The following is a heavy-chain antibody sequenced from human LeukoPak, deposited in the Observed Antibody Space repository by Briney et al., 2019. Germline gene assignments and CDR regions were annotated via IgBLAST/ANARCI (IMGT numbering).Heavy chain of an antibody. CDR3: ARVRHGDYVDY. D-gene: IGHD4-17*01. V-gene: IGHV3-53*01. J-gene: IGHJ4*02. CDR2: IYSGGST. CDR1: GFTVSSNY. Sequence: GSLRLSCAASGFTVSSNYMSWVRQAPGKGLEWGSVIYSGGSTYYTDSVKGRFTISRDISKNTLYLQMNSLRAEDTAVYYCARVRHGDYVDYWGQGTLVTVSS.